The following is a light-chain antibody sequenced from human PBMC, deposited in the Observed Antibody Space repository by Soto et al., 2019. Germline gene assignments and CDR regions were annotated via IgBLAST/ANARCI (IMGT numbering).Light chain of an antibody. J-gene: IGKJ1*01. V-gene: IGKV1-5*03. CDR2: KAS. CDR3: QQYSSSPWT. CDR1: QSISIW. Sequence: DIQMTQSPSTLSASVGDRVTITCRASQSISIWLAWYQQKPGKAPKLLIYKASSLESGVPSRFSGSGSGTEFTLTISSLQPDDFATYYCQQYSSSPWTFGQGTKVEIK.